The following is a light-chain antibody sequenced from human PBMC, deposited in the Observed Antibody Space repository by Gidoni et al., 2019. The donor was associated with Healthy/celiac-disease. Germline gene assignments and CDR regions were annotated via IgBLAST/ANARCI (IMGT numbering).Light chain of an antibody. Sequence: MVLTQSPATLSLSPGDRATLSCRASQSVSSYLAWYQQQPGQAPRLLIYDSSNRATGIPARFSGSGSGTDFTLTLSSLEPEDFAVYYCQQRSNWPPLTFGGGTKVEIK. CDR2: DSS. V-gene: IGKV3-11*01. CDR3: QQRSNWPPLT. CDR1: QSVSSY. J-gene: IGKJ4*01.